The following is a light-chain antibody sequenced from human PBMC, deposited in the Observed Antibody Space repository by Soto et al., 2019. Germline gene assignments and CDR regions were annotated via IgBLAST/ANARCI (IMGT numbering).Light chain of an antibody. Sequence: EIVMTQSPATLSVSPGERATLSCRASQSVSSNLAWYQQKPGQAPRLLIYGASTRATDIPARFSGSGSGTEFTLTISSRQSEDFAVYYCQQYNNWPLAFGGGTKVELK. J-gene: IGKJ4*01. CDR3: QQYNNWPLA. CDR1: QSVSSN. V-gene: IGKV3-15*01. CDR2: GAS.